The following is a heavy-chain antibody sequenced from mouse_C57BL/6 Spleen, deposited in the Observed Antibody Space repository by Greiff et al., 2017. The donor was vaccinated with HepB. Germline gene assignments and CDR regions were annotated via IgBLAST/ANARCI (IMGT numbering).Heavy chain of an antibody. J-gene: IGHJ2*01. D-gene: IGHD5-1*01. CDR1: GFNIKDYY. CDR3: ASTPAEPRREYDFDY. Sequence: EVQLQQSGAELVKPGVSVKLSCTASGFNIKDYYMHWVKQRTEQGLEWIGRIDPDDGGTKSARKFQGKATITADTSSSTAYLQLSSRTSGDAAVYYCASTPAEPRREYDFDYWGQGTTLTVSS. CDR2: IDPDDGGT. V-gene: IGHV14-2*01.